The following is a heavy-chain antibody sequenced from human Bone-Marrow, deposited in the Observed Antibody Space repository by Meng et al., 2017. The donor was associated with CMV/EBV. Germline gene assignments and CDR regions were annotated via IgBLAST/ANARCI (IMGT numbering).Heavy chain of an antibody. CDR3: TTYKADDVLAAYTPGY. D-gene: IGHD3-9*01. J-gene: IGHJ4*02. V-gene: IGHV3-15*01. Sequence: GGSLRLSCAASGFTFSNAWMSWVRQAPGKGLEWVGRIFSNTDGATTHYGAPVKGRFTISRDDSKTTLYLQMDSLKTEDTAVYYCTTYKADDVLAAYTPGYWGQGTLVTVYS. CDR1: GFTFSNAW. CDR2: IFSNTDGATT.